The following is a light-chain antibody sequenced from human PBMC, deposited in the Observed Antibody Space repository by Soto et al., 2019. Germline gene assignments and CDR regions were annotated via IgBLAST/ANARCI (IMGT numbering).Light chain of an antibody. CDR2: DTS. J-gene: IGKJ5*01. CDR3: QPDNNLPPIT. CDR1: QSVSIK. V-gene: IGKV3-15*01. Sequence: ERVMSKSPSALSVPPRKRATLSCRASQSVSIKLAWYQQKPGQAPRLLIYDTSTRATGIPARFSGSGSGTEFTLTISCLQSEDFAVYYCQPDNNLPPITSGEGTRLAI.